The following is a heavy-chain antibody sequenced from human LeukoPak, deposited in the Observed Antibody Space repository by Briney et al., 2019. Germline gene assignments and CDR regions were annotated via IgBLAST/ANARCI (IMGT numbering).Heavy chain of an antibody. J-gene: IGHJ5*02. V-gene: IGHV3-9*01. CDR3: AKEAQFPYYYGNWFDP. D-gene: IGHD3-10*01. Sequence: GGSLRLSCAASGFTFDDYAMHWVRQAPGKGLEWVSGISWNSGSIGYADSVKGRFTISRDNAKNSLYLQMNSLRAEDTALYYCAKEAQFPYYYGNWFDPWGQGTLVTVSS. CDR1: GFTFDDYA. CDR2: ISWNSGSI.